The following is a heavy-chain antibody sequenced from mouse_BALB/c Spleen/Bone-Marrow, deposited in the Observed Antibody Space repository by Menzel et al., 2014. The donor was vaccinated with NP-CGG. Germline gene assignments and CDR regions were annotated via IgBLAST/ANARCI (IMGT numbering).Heavy chain of an antibody. CDR2: ISSGGRYI. CDR1: GFTFSTYI. CDR3: TREEDYDGNYKFAY. J-gene: IGHJ3*01. Sequence: LVESGGDLVKPGGSLKLSCAASGFTFSTYIMSWVRQTPEKRLEWVATISSGGRYIFYPDSVKGRFTLSRDNAKNXLYLQMSSLRSDDTAMYYCTREEDYDGNYKFAYWGQGTLVTVSA. V-gene: IGHV5-6-4*01. D-gene: IGHD2-3*01.